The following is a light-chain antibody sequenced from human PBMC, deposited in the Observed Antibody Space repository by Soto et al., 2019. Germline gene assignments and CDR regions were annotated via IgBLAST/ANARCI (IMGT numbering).Light chain of an antibody. CDR2: GAS. V-gene: IGKV3-20*01. J-gene: IGKJ2*01. Sequence: EIVLTQSPGTLSLSPGERATLSCRASQVFSSSYLAWYQQKPGQAPRLLIYGASGRATGIPDRFSGSGSGTDFTLTISRLEPADFAVYYCQQYGSSPMYTFGQGTKLEIK. CDR3: QQYGSSPMYT. CDR1: QVFSSSY.